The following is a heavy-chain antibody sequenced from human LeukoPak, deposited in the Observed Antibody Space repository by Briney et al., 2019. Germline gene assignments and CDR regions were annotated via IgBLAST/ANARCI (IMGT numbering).Heavy chain of an antibody. CDR2: IDHRGSA. Sequence: SETLSLTCAVYGGSVGGYSWSWIRQSPGKGLEWIGEIDHRGSANYNPSLKSRVTISVDTSKNHFSLRLNSVTAGDTAVYYCATTYYDFVIGYYRTGALDFWGQGTLVTVSP. V-gene: IGHV4-34*01. J-gene: IGHJ4*02. CDR1: GGSVGGYS. D-gene: IGHD3-3*01. CDR3: ATTYYDFVIGYYRTGALDF.